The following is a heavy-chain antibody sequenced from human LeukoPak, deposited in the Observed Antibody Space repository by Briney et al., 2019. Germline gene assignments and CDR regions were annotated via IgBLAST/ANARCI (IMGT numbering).Heavy chain of an antibody. CDR3: ARVPVRLGGNSRHDS. D-gene: IGHD1-1*01. J-gene: IGHJ5*01. Sequence: GASVKVSCKASGYNLITYDINWVRQATGQGLEWMGWMNPNSGNTGYAQKFQGRVSMTRNTSISTAYMELSSLRYEDTAIYFCARVPVRLGGNSRHDSWGQGTLVTVSS. V-gene: IGHV1-8*01. CDR2: MNPNSGNT. CDR1: GYNLITYD.